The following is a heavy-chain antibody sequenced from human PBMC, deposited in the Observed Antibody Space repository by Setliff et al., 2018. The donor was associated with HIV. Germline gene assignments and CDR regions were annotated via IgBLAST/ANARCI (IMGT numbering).Heavy chain of an antibody. V-gene: IGHV4-39*01. CDR2: IYYSGST. CDR3: VGSTIAAAVYYYYYMDV. Sequence: SETLSLTCTVSGVSISSSNYYWAWIRQPPGKGLEWIGSIYYSGSTYANPSLKSRVTISVDTSKNQFSLNLSSVTAADTAVYYCVGSTIAAAVYYYYYMDVWGKGTTVTVSS. CDR1: GVSISSSNYY. D-gene: IGHD6-13*01. J-gene: IGHJ6*03.